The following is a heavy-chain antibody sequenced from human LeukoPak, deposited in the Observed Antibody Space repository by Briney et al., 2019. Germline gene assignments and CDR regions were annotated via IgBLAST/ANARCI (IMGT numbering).Heavy chain of an antibody. V-gene: IGHV4-4*07. D-gene: IGHD3-22*01. CDR3: ARGYPSLIGNNWFDP. CDR1: GGSTISNY. Sequence: SETLSLTCTVSGGSTISNYWSWIRQPAGKGLEWIGRIYTSGSTNYNPSLKSRVTISVDTSKNQFSLKLSSVTAADTAVYYCARGYPSLIGNNWFDPWGQGTLVTVSS. CDR2: IYTSGST. J-gene: IGHJ5*02.